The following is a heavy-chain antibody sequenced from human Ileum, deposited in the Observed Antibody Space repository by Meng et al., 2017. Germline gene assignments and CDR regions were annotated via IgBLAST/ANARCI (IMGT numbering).Heavy chain of an antibody. CDR2: ISWNSGSI. CDR3: AKEGKWDEDFDI. J-gene: IGHJ3*02. Sequence: GGSLRLSCAASGFTFDVYAMHWVRQAPGKGLEWVSGISWNSGSIGYADSVKGRFTISRDNAKNSLYLQMNSLKAEDMALYYCAKEGKWDEDFDIWGQGTMVTVSS. V-gene: IGHV3-9*03. D-gene: IGHD1-26*01. CDR1: GFTFDVYA.